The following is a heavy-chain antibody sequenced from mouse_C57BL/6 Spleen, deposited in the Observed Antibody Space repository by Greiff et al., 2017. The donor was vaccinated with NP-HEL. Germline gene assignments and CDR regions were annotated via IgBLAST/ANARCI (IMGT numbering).Heavy chain of an antibody. CDR1: GYTFTSYW. Sequence: QVQLQQPGAELVKPGASVKLSCKASGYTFTSYWMQWVKQRPGQGLEWIGEIDPSDSYTNYNQKFKGKATLTVDTSSSTAYMQLSSLTSEDSAVYYCARSLFITTVGAYFDYWGQGTTLTVSS. CDR3: ARSLFITTVGAYFDY. J-gene: IGHJ2*01. D-gene: IGHD1-1*01. V-gene: IGHV1-50*01. CDR2: IDPSDSYT.